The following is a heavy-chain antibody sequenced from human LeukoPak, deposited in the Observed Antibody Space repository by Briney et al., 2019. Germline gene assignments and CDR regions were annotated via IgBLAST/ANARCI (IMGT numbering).Heavy chain of an antibody. V-gene: IGHV3-48*03. CDR1: GFTFSSYE. CDR2: ISSSDSTI. J-gene: IGHJ6*02. CDR3: ARAPWIQLWLNGRVDYYYGMDV. Sequence: GGSLRLSCAASGFTFSSYEMNWVRQAPGQGLEWVSYISSSDSTIYYADSVKGRFTISRDNAKNSLYLQMNSLRAEDTAVYYCARAPWIQLWLNGRVDYYYGMDVWGQGTTVTVSS. D-gene: IGHD5-18*01.